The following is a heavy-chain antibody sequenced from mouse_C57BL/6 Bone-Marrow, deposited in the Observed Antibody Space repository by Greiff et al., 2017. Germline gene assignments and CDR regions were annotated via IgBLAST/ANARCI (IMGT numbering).Heavy chain of an antibody. V-gene: IGHV1-23*01. CDR3: ATTAVAERFAY. D-gene: IGHD1-1*01. CDR2: IDPETCGT. Sequence: QVQLQQSGAELVRPGASVKLSCKASGYTFTDYEMHCVKPTPVHGLEWIGAIDPETCGTAYNQKFKGKATLTADKSSSTAYMELRSLTSEDSAVYYCATTAVAERFAYWGQGTLVTVSA. CDR1: GYTFTDYE. J-gene: IGHJ3*01.